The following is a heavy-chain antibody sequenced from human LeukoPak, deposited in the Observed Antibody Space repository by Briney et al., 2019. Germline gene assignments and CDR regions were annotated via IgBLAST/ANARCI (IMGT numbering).Heavy chain of an antibody. V-gene: IGHV3-30*04. J-gene: IGHJ4*02. CDR1: GFTFSSYA. CDR3: AKGQPRYFPNYFDY. D-gene: IGHD2-21*01. Sequence: GGSLRLSCAASGFTFSSYAMHWVRQAPGKGLEWVAVISYDGSNKYYADSVKGRFTISRDNSKNTLYLQMNSLRAEDTAVYYCAKGQPRYFPNYFDYWGQGTLVTVSS. CDR2: ISYDGSNK.